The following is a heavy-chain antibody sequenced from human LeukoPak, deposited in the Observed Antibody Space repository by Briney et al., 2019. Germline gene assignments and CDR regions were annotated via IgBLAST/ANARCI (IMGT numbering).Heavy chain of an antibody. V-gene: IGHV3-73*01. Sequence: SGGSLRLSCAASGFTFSASAVRWVRQASGKGLEWIGRIRSKANNYATAYAGSLKGRFTVSRDDSKNTAYLQMNSLKTEDSAVYFCARDSSSEGPLDYWGQGTLVAVSS. J-gene: IGHJ4*02. CDR3: ARDSSSEGPLDY. CDR1: GFTFSASA. CDR2: IRSKANNYAT. D-gene: IGHD6-6*01.